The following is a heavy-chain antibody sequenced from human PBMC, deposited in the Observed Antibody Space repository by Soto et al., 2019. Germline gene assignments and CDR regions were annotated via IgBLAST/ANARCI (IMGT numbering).Heavy chain of an antibody. CDR2: IKQDGSEK. CDR1: GFTFSSYW. J-gene: IGHJ6*03. Sequence: GGSLRLSCAASGFTFSSYWMSWVRQAPGKGLEWVANIKQDGSEKYYVDSVKGRFTISRDNAKNSLYLQMNSLRAEDTAVYYCARADYDFWSGSPRGYYYYMDVWGKGTTVTVSS. D-gene: IGHD3-3*01. V-gene: IGHV3-7*01. CDR3: ARADYDFWSGSPRGYYYYMDV.